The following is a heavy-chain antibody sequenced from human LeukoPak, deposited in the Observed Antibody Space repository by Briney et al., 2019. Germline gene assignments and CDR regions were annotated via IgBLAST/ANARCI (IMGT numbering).Heavy chain of an antibody. CDR3: ARDGEMATIFCAFDI. D-gene: IGHD5-24*01. J-gene: IGHJ3*02. Sequence: GGSLRLSCAASGFTFSSYAMHWVRQAPGKGLEWVAVISYDGSNKYYADSVKGRFTISRDNSKNTLYLQMNSLRAEDTAVYYCARDGEMATIFCAFDIWGQGTMVTVSS. V-gene: IGHV3-30-3*01. CDR1: GFTFSSYA. CDR2: ISYDGSNK.